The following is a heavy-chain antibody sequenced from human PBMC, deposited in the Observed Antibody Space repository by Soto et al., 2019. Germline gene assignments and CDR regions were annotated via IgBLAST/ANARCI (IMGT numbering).Heavy chain of an antibody. D-gene: IGHD3-3*01. CDR3: ANSPLRFLEWLSTLLWYMDV. CDR1: GFTFSSYA. Sequence: GGSLRLSCAASGFTFSSYAMSWVRQAPGKGLEWVSAISGSGGSTYYADSVKGRFTISRDNSKNTLYLQMNSLRAEDTAVYYCANSPLRFLEWLSTLLWYMDVWGKGTTVTVSS. V-gene: IGHV3-23*01. J-gene: IGHJ6*03. CDR2: ISGSGGST.